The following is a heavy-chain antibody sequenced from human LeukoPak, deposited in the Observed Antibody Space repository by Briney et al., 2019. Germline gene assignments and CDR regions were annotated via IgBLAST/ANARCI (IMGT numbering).Heavy chain of an antibody. CDR1: GGTFSSYA. D-gene: IGHD6-19*01. CDR2: IIPIFGTA. J-gene: IGHJ4*02. V-gene: IGHV1-69*01. CDR3: ARDRDSSGWYPV. Sequence: SVKVSCKASGGTFSSYAISWVRQAPGQGLEWMGGIIPIFGTANYAQKFQGRVTITADESTSTAYMELRSLRSDDTAVYYCARDRDSSGWYPVWGQGTLVTVSS.